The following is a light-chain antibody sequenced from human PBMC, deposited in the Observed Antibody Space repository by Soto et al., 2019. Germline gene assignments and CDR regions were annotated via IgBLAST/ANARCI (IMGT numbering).Light chain of an antibody. CDR1: QGIRNF. Sequence: DIQMTQSPTSLSASVGDRVTITCRASQGIRNFVAWYQQKPGKAPKLLIYAASTLQSGVPSRFSGRGSGTDFTLTINSLQPDAVATYSCKKYSSVPGFGPGTNVEIK. CDR2: AAS. CDR3: KKYSSVPG. V-gene: IGKV1-27*01. J-gene: IGKJ3*01.